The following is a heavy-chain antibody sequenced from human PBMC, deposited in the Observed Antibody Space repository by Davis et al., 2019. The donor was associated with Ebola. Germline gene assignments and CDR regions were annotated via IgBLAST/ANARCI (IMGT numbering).Heavy chain of an antibody. J-gene: IGHJ4*02. Sequence: GGSLRLSCAASGFTFSNYAMIWVRQTPGKGLEWVSTIYTGGSTYYTDSVKGRSTISRDNSKNTLYLQMNSLRAEDTAVYYCAKDLLFGIVDKWGQGTLVTVSS. CDR1: GFTFSNYA. CDR2: IYTGGST. D-gene: IGHD3-10*01. V-gene: IGHV3-23*01. CDR3: AKDLLFGIVDK.